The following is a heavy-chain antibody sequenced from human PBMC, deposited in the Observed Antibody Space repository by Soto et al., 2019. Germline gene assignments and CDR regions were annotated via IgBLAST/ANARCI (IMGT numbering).Heavy chain of an antibody. CDR2: MSYSGST. CDR3: ARPFYARASRDNWFDP. CDR1: GGSISSYDYY. V-gene: IGHV4-31*03. J-gene: IGHJ5*02. D-gene: IGHD4-17*01. Sequence: SETLSLTCTVSGGSISSYDYYWSWIRQHPAKGLEWIGYMSYSGSTYYNPSLRSRVTISIDTSKNQYSLNLASVTAADTAVYFCARPFYARASRDNWFDPWGQGTPVTVSS.